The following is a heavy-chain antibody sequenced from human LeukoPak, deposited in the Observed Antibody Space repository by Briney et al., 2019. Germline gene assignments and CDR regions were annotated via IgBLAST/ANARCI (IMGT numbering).Heavy chain of an antibody. CDR3: ARGTGSNYTLGY. Sequence: GGSLRLSCAASGFTFSSYWMHWVRQAPGKGLEWVSYISGSGSAMYYADSVKGRFTISRDNAKNSLYLQMNSLRAEDTAVYYCARGTGSNYTLGYWGQGTLVTVSS. J-gene: IGHJ4*02. CDR1: GFTFSSYW. D-gene: IGHD4-11*01. V-gene: IGHV3-48*01. CDR2: ISGSGSAM.